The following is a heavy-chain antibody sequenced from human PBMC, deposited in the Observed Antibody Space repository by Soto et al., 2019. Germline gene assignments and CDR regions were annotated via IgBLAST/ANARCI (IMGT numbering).Heavy chain of an antibody. CDR2: TSYDGRNT. J-gene: IGHJ6*02. CDR3: ARDVLDIVVVVAGKYYYYGMDI. D-gene: IGHD2-2*01. CDR1: GFAFNRYA. V-gene: IGHV3-30*04. Sequence: QVQVAESGGGVVQPGRSLRLSCAASGFAFNRYAMHWVRQAPGKGLEWVAVTSYDGRNTFYADSVKGRFTISRDSSKNTVYLQMNILRAEDTAVYYCARDVLDIVVVVAGKYYYYGMDIWGRGTTVTVSS.